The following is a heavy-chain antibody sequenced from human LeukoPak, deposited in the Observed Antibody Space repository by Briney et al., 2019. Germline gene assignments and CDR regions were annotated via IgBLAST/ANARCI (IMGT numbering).Heavy chain of an antibody. D-gene: IGHD1-14*01. CDR3: ARGIYGTYYFDN. CDR2: ISYDGSNK. CDR1: GFTFSSYA. J-gene: IGHJ4*02. V-gene: IGHV3-30-3*01. Sequence: GGSLRLSCAASGFTFSSYAMHWVRQAPGKGLEWVAVISYDGSNKYYADSVKGRFTISRDNSQKTLYLQMNSLRAEDTAIFYCARGIYGTYYFDNWGQGTLVTVSS.